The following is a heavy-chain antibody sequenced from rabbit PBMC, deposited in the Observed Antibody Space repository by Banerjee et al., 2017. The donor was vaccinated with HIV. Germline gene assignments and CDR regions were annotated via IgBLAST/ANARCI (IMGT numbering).Heavy chain of an antibody. D-gene: IGHD6-1*01. V-gene: IGHV1S43*01. CDR2: IHTGSGGT. J-gene: IGHJ4*01. CDR1: GFDFSSSYC. CDR3: ASSGVAGYDYTTTGYFKL. Sequence: QQQLEESGGGLVKPEGSLTLTCKASGFDFSSSYCMCWVRQAPGKGLEWIGCIHTGSGGTWDASWVNGRFSISRSTSLHTVDLKMTSLTAADTATYFCASSGVAGYDYTTTGYFKLSGPGPLVTVS.